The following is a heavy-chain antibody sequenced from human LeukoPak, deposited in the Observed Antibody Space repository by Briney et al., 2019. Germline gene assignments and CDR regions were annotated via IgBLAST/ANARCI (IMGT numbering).Heavy chain of an antibody. V-gene: IGHV3-21*01. Sequence: GGSLRLSCAASGFTVSSLAMHWVRQAPGKGLEWVSSSGTRSGTKYYADSVKGRFTISRDSAKNSLYLQMNSLRAEDTAVYYCARDGGRGTLLAPSPFQHWGQGTLVTVSS. CDR3: ARDGGRGTLLAPSPFQH. CDR1: GFTVSSLA. D-gene: IGHD3-3*02. J-gene: IGHJ1*01. CDR2: SGTRSGTK.